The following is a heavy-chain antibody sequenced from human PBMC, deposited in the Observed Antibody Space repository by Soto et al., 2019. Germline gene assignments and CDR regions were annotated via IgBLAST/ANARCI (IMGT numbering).Heavy chain of an antibody. J-gene: IGHJ5*02. CDR2: IYYSGST. Sequence: SETLSLTCTVSGGSISSYYWSWIRQPPGKGLEWIGYIYYSGSTNYNPSLKSRVTISVDTSKNQFSLKLSSVTAADTAVYYCARVVVVAATANWFDPWGQGTLVTVSS. D-gene: IGHD2-15*01. CDR3: ARVVVVAATANWFDP. CDR1: GGSISSYY. V-gene: IGHV4-59*01.